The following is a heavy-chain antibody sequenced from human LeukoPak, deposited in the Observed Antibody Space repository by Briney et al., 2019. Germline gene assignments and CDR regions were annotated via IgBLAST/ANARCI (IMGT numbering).Heavy chain of an antibody. J-gene: IGHJ4*02. CDR1: GFTFSDYY. CDR3: VRDLTGMAVTVTYPY. D-gene: IGHD6-19*01. CDR2: ISSSGSTI. V-gene: IGHV3-11*04. Sequence: GSLRLSCAASGFTFSDYYMSWIRQAPGKGLEWVSYISSSGSTIYYADSVKGRFTISRDNAKNSLYLQMNSLRAEDTAVYYCVRDLTGMAVTVTYPYWGQGTLVTVSS.